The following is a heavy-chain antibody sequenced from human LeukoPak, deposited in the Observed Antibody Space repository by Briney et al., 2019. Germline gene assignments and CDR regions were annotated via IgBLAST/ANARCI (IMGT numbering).Heavy chain of an antibody. CDR3: ARPFSTSPFTAFDI. D-gene: IGHD2-2*01. CDR2: IYQSGST. Sequence: SETLSLTCSVSGGSIGEYYWSWIRQPPGKGLEWIGYIYQSGSTDYNPSLKSRVTISVDTSKNQFSLRLYSVTAADTAVYYCARPFSTSPFTAFDIWGQGTMVTVSS. CDR1: GGSIGEYY. V-gene: IGHV4-59*01. J-gene: IGHJ3*02.